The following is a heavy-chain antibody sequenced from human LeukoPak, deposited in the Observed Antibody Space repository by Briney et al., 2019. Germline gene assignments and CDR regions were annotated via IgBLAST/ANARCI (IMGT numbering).Heavy chain of an antibody. D-gene: IGHD1-26*01. V-gene: IGHV3-33*06. Sequence: GTSLRLSCAASGFTFSSYAMHWVRQAPGKGLEWVALIWYDGSKKYYADSVKGRSTISRDNSKNTLYLQMNSLRAEDTAVYYCAKGNSGSYYDAFDIWGQGTMVTVSS. CDR3: AKGNSGSYYDAFDI. CDR1: GFTFSSYA. J-gene: IGHJ3*02. CDR2: IWYDGSKK.